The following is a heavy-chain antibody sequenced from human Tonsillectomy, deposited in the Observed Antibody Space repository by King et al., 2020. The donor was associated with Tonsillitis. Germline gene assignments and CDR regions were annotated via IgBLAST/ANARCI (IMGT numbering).Heavy chain of an antibody. CDR1: GYTFTNYD. CDR3: ARTAGTDY. J-gene: IGHJ4*02. CDR2: MNPASGNA. D-gene: IGHD6-19*01. Sequence: QLVQSGAEVKKPGASVKVSCKASGYTFTNYDINWVRQATGQGLEWMGWMNPASGNAGYAQKFHDRVTMTRNTSISTAYMELTSLRSEDTAVYYCARTAGTDYWGQGTLVTVSS. V-gene: IGHV1-8*02.